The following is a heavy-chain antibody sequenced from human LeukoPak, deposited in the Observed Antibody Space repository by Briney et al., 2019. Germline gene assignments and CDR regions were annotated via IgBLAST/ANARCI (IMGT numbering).Heavy chain of an antibody. CDR3: AKDLLDTAMVYPSSYYYYGMDV. V-gene: IGHV3-23*01. Sequence: AGGSLRLSCAASGFTFSSYAMSWVRQAPGKGLEWVSAISGSGGSTYYADSVKGRFTISRDNSKNTLYLQMNSLRAEDTAVYYCAKDLLDTAMVYPSSYYYYGMDVWGQGTTVTVSS. J-gene: IGHJ6*02. D-gene: IGHD5-18*01. CDR2: ISGSGGST. CDR1: GFTFSSYA.